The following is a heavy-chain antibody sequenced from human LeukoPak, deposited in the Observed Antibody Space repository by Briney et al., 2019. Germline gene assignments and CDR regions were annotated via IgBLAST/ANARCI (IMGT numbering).Heavy chain of an antibody. Sequence: SETLSLTCTVSGGSISSGSYYWSWIRQPAGKGLEWIGRIYTSGSTNYNPSLKSRVTISVDTSKNQFSQKLSSVTAADTAVYYCARDGLGYCSSTSCSRNNWFDPWGQGTLVTVSS. V-gene: IGHV4-61*02. D-gene: IGHD2-2*01. CDR3: ARDGLGYCSSTSCSRNNWFDP. CDR1: GGSISSGSYY. J-gene: IGHJ5*02. CDR2: IYTSGST.